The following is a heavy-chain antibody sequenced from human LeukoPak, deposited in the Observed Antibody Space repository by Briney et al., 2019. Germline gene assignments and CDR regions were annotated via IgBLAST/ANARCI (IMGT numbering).Heavy chain of an antibody. CDR1: GGYFSGYY. D-gene: IGHD2-21*02. Sequence: SETLSLTCAVYGGYFSGYYWSWIRQPPGKGLEWIGEINHSGSTNYNPSLKSRVTISVDTSKNQFSLKLSSVTAADTAVYSCARHNCGGDCYSFPLDYWGQGTLVTVSS. J-gene: IGHJ4*02. V-gene: IGHV4-34*01. CDR3: ARHNCGGDCYSFPLDY. CDR2: INHSGST.